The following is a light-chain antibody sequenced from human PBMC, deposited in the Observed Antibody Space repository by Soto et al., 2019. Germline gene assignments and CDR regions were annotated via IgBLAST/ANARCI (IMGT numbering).Light chain of an antibody. Sequence: QSVLTQPPSASGSPGQSVTISCTGTSSDVGGYDYVSWYQQHPGKAPKLMIYEVTIRPSGVSDRFSGSKSGNTASLTVSAPQAEDEADYYCSSYTGGNPPYLSGTGTKVTV. CDR2: EVT. V-gene: IGLV2-8*01. J-gene: IGLJ1*01. CDR3: SSYTGGNPPYL. CDR1: SSDVGGYDY.